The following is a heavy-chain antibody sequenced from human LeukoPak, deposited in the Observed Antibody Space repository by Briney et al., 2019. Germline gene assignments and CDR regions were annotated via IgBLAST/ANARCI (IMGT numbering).Heavy chain of an antibody. CDR3: ASARRVYFDY. J-gene: IGHJ4*02. CDR1: GGSFSGYY. CDR2: INHSGST. Sequence: SETLSLTCAVYGGSFSGYYWSWIRQPPGEGLEWIGEINHSGSTNYNPSLKSRVTISVDTSKNQFSLKLSSVTAADTAVYYCASARRVYFDYWGQGTLVTVSS. V-gene: IGHV4-34*01. D-gene: IGHD5-24*01.